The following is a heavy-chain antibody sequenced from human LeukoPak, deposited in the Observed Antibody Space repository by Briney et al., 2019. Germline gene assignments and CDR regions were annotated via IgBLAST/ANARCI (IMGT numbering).Heavy chain of an antibody. J-gene: IGHJ6*02. CDR1: GFTFSSYS. CDR2: ISSSSSYI. Sequence: GGSLRLSCAASGFTFSSYSMNWVRQAPGKGLEWVSSISSSSSYIYYADSVKGRFTISRDNAKNSLYLQMNSLRAEDTAVYYCARDGAYYDFWSGYYPHYYGMDVWGQGTTVTVSS. D-gene: IGHD3-3*01. CDR3: ARDGAYYDFWSGYYPHYYGMDV. V-gene: IGHV3-21*01.